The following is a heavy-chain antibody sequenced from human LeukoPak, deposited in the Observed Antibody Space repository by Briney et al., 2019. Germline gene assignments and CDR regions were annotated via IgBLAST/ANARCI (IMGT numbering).Heavy chain of an antibody. CDR2: IYRSGST. J-gene: IGHJ4*02. D-gene: IGHD4-17*01. CDR1: GYSISSAYY. Sequence: SETLSLTCTVSGYSISSAYYWGWIRQPPGKGLEWIGSIYRSGSTYYNTSLKSRVTISVDTSNNQLSLKLSSVTAADTAVYYCARDNTVITRFDYWGQGTLVTVSS. CDR3: ARDNTVITRFDY. V-gene: IGHV4-38-2*02.